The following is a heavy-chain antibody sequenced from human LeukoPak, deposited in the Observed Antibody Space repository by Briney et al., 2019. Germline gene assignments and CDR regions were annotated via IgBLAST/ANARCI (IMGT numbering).Heavy chain of an antibody. CDR1: GGSVSSGSYY. CDR3: ARDGAWLYTTLQGAFGI. Sequence: SETLSLTCTVSGGSVSSGSYYWSWIRQPPGKGLEWIGYIYYSGSTNYNPSLKSRVTISVDTSKNQFSLKLSSVTAADTAVDYCARDGAWLYTTLQGAFGIWGQGTMVTVSS. D-gene: IGHD3-16*02. CDR2: IYYSGST. V-gene: IGHV4-61*01. J-gene: IGHJ3*02.